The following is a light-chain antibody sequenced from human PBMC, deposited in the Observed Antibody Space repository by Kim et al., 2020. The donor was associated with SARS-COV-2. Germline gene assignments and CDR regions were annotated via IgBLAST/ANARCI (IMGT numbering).Light chain of an antibody. CDR2: DAS. J-gene: IGKJ5*01. CDR1: QGINNY. Sequence: SVGDRVTITCQASQGINNYLNWYQQKPGKAPKPLIHDASNLETGVPSRFSGSGSGTDFNFTISSVQPEDVATYYCQQYDDRPSITFGQGTRLEIK. V-gene: IGKV1-33*01. CDR3: QQYDDRPSIT.